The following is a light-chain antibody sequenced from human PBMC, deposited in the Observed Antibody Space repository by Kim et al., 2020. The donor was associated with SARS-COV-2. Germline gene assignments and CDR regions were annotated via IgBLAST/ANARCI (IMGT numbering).Light chain of an antibody. CDR3: SSYTSSSTWV. V-gene: IGLV2-14*04. CDR1: SSDVGGYNY. Sequence: GQCITIYSTGTSSDVGGYNYVSWYQQHPGKAPKLMIYDVSKRPSGVSNRFAGSRSGDTASLTISGLQSEDEADYYCSSYTSSSTWVFGVGTQLTVL. CDR2: DVS. J-gene: IGLJ3*02.